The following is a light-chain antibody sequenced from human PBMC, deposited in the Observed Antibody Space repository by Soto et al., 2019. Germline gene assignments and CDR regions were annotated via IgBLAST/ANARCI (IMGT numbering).Light chain of an antibody. CDR2: EVS. CDR3: SSFSSRNTLV. Sequence: QSVLTQPASVSGSPGQSITISCTGTSSDVGGYNYVSWYQQHPGKAPKLMIYEVSNRPSGVSNRFSGSKSGNTASLTISSLLPEDEADYFCSSFSSRNTLVFGGGTQLTVL. J-gene: IGLJ7*01. CDR1: SSDVGGYNY. V-gene: IGLV2-14*01.